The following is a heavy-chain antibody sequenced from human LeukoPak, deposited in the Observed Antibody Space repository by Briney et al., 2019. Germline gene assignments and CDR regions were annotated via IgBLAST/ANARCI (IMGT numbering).Heavy chain of an antibody. CDR3: ARGDTAMVLYYFDY. CDR1: GFAFSRYW. CDR2: INSDATST. D-gene: IGHD5-18*01. V-gene: IGHV3-74*01. J-gene: IGHJ4*02. Sequence: GGSLRLSCAASGFAFSRYWMHWVRQAPGKGLVWVSRINSDATSTSYADSVKGRFTISRDNAKNTLYLQMNSLRAEDTAVYYCARGDTAMVLYYFDYWGQGTLVTVSS.